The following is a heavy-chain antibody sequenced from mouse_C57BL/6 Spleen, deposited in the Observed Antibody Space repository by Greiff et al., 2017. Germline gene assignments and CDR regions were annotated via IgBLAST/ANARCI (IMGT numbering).Heavy chain of an antibody. V-gene: IGHV1-42*01. CDR3: ARRWDVTYYFDY. J-gene: IGHJ2*01. Sequence: EVQLQQSGPELVKPGASVKISCKASGYSFTGYYMNWVKQSPEKSLEWIGEINPSTGGTTYNQKFKAKATLTVDKSSSTAYMQLKSLTSEDSAVYYCARRWDVTYYFDYWGQGTTLTVSS. CDR1: GYSFTGYY. CDR2: INPSTGGT. D-gene: IGHD4-1*01.